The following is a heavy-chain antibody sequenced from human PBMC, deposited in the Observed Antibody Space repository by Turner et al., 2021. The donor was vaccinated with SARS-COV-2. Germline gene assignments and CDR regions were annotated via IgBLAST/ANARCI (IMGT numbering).Heavy chain of an antibody. V-gene: IGHV3-53*01. CDR1: GFTVSSNY. Sequence: EVQLVESGGGLIQPGGSLRPSCAASGFTVSSNYMSWVRQAPGKGLECVSVIYSGGSTYYADSVKGRFTISRDNSKNTLYLQMNSLRAEDTAVYYCARDRRVWFGELLYGLDVWGQGTTVTVSS. J-gene: IGHJ6*02. CDR2: IYSGGST. D-gene: IGHD3-10*01. CDR3: ARDRRVWFGELLYGLDV.